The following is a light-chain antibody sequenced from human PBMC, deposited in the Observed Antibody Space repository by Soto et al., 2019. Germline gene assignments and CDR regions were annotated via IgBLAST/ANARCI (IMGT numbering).Light chain of an antibody. V-gene: IGKV1-8*01. J-gene: IGKJ5*01. CDR3: QQYYSYPRT. Sequence: TITCRASQGIGTDLAWYQQKPGKAPKLLIYAASTLQSGVPSRFSGSGSGTDFTLTISCLQSEDFATYFCQQYYSYPRTFGQGTRLEI. CDR2: AAS. CDR1: QGIGTD.